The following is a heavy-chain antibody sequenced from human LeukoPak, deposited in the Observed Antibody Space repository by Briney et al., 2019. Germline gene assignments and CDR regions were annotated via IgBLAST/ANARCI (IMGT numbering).Heavy chain of an antibody. CDR3: AKKGISGTATGALGH. CDR2: ISYDGSHK. Sequence: GRSLRLSCAASGFTFSNYGMHWVRQAPGKGLEWVAVISYDGSHKYYADSVKGRFTISRDNSENTLYLQVNSLRAEDTAVYYCAKKGISGTATGALGHWGQGTLLTVSS. J-gene: IGHJ4*02. V-gene: IGHV3-30*18. CDR1: GFTFSNYG. D-gene: IGHD6-13*01.